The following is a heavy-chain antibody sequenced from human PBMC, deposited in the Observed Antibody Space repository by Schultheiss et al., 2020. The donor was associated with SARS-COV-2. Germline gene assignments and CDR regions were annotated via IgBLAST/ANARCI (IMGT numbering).Heavy chain of an antibody. CDR2: IYYSEST. CDR1: AGSISDTSYY. V-gene: IGHV4-39*07. Sequence: SETLSLTCLVSAGSISDTSYYWGWIRQSPGKGLEWIGSIYYSESTYYNPSLESRITLSVDTSKNQFSLKLSSVTAADTAVYYCASTVVEDYGDYVDYWGQGTLVTVSS. D-gene: IGHD4-17*01. J-gene: IGHJ4*02. CDR3: ASTVVEDYGDYVDY.